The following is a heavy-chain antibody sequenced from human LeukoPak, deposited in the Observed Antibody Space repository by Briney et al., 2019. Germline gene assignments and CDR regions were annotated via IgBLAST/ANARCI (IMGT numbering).Heavy chain of an antibody. J-gene: IGHJ4*02. V-gene: IGHV3-23*01. CDR1: GFTFSSYT. CDR2: ISGSGGST. Sequence: GGSLRLSCAASGFTFSSYTMSWVRQAPGKGLEWVSAISGSGGSTYYADSVKGRFTISRDNSKNTLYLQMNSLRAEDTAVYYCAKDRSCSGGSCYYDYWGQGTLVTVSS. CDR3: AKDRSCSGGSCYYDY. D-gene: IGHD2-15*01.